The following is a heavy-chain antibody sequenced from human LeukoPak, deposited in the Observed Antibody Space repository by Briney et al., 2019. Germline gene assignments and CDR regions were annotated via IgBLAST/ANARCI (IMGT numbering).Heavy chain of an antibody. CDR2: IKQDGSEK. CDR3: ARVLRDGYNLAFDY. J-gene: IGHJ4*02. Sequence: GGSLRLSCAASGFTFSSYWMSWVRQAPGKGLEWVANIKQDGSEKYYVDSVKGRFTISRDNAKNSLYLQMNSLRAEDTAVYYCARVLRDGYNLAFDYWGQGTLVTVS. V-gene: IGHV3-7*01. D-gene: IGHD5-24*01. CDR1: GFTFSSYW.